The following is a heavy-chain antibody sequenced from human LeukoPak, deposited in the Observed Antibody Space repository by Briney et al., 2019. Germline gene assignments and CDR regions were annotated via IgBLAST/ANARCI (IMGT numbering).Heavy chain of an antibody. CDR2: IYATGST. V-gene: IGHV4-4*09. CDR1: NGSLSGYI. Sequence: SETRSLTCSVSNGSLSGYIWSWIRQPPGQRLEWIGYIYATGSTLYNPSLKSRVTISVDASENQVSLTLRSVTAADTATYFCVRHAVYERWTVPRGQGAPVTVS. J-gene: IGHJ5*02. CDR3: VRHAVYERWTVP. D-gene: IGHD3-16*01.